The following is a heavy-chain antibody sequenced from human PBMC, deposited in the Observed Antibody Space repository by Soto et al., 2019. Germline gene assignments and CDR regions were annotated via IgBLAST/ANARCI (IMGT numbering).Heavy chain of an antibody. CDR3: ARDKGYLDS. Sequence: EVQLVESGGGLVQPGGSLRLSCAASRFTFSSYWMSWVRQAPGKGLEWVANINPGGSEKFYVDSVKGCFTISRDNAKNSLYLQMNSLRAEDTAVSYCARDKGYLDSWGQGTLVTVSS. J-gene: IGHJ4*02. V-gene: IGHV3-7*01. CDR2: INPGGSEK. D-gene: IGHD2-2*01. CDR1: RFTFSSYW.